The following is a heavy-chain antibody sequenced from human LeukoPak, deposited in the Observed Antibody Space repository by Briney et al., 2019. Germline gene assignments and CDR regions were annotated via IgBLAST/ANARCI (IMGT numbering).Heavy chain of an antibody. CDR1: GASISSGYYY. CDR3: ARDNDDGDYVGWFDP. D-gene: IGHD4-17*01. Sequence: SETLSLTCTVSGASISSGYYYWSWLRQSPGKGLEWIGYIYYSGTTYYSPSLKSRLTISLDTSKNHLSLKLTSVAAADTAIYYCARDNDDGDYVGWFDPWGQGTLVTVSS. J-gene: IGHJ5*02. V-gene: IGHV4-30-4*01. CDR2: IYYSGTT.